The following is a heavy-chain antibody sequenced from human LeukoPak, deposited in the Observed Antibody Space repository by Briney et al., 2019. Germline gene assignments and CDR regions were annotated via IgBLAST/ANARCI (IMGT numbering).Heavy chain of an antibody. CDR2: INHSGST. CDR1: GGSCSGYY. D-gene: IGHD6-13*01. CDR3: ARESEFASNIAAAGTRAGDY. V-gene: IGHV4-34*01. J-gene: IGHJ4*02. Sequence: PSETLSLXCAVYGGSCSGYYWRWIRRPPGKGLEWIGEINHSGSTNYNPSLKSRVTISVDTSKNQFSLKLSSVTAADTAVYYCARESEFASNIAAAGTRAGDYWGQGTLVTVSS.